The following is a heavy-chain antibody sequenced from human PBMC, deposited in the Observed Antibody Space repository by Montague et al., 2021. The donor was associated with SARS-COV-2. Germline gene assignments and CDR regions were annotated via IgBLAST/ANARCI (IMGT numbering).Heavy chain of an antibody. Sequence: SETLSLTCTVSGGSVSSDNWWTWVRQPPGKGLEWIGEIYHSGTTXXNPSLQSRVTISVDKSRNHLSLNLRPVTAADTAMYYCALPLGGARFDPWGQGILVTVSS. D-gene: IGHD1-26*01. V-gene: IGHV4-4*02. J-gene: IGHJ5*02. CDR1: GGSVSSDNW. CDR3: ALPLGGARFDP. CDR2: IYHSGTT.